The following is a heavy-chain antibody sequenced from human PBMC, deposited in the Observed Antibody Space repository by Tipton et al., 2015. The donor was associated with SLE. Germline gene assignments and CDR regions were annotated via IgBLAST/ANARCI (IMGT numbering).Heavy chain of an antibody. CDR2: TPYSGSS. J-gene: IGHJ4*02. CDR3: ARGGRDVYNFAY. Sequence: TLSLTCTFSGGSMNSNHWSWIRQPPGKGLEWIGQTPYSGSSKYNPSLQSRVTISLDTSRNQFSLKLSSVTAADTAIYYCARGGRDVYNFAYWGQGTLVTVSS. CDR1: GGSMNSNH. V-gene: IGHV4-59*01. D-gene: IGHD5-24*01.